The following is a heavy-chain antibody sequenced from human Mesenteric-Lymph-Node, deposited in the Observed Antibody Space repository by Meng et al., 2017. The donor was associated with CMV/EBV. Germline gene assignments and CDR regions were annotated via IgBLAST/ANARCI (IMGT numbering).Heavy chain of an antibody. J-gene: IGHJ3*02. V-gene: IGHV3-74*01. CDR3: ARVGFSYQLPSDHAFDI. CDR2: MNSEGTTV. Sequence: GESLKISCAASGFTFSDYYMTWVRQAPGKGLVWVSRMNSEGTTVDHADSVRGRFTISRDNAKNSLYLQMNSLRAEDTAVYYCARVGFSYQLPSDHAFDIWGQGTMVTVSS. D-gene: IGHD2-2*01. CDR1: GFTFSDYY.